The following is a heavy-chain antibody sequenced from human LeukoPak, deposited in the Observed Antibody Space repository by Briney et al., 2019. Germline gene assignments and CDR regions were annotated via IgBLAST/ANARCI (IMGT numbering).Heavy chain of an antibody. J-gene: IGHJ5*02. V-gene: IGHV3-21*01. CDR3: ARDFVGSSWYPNWFDP. Sequence: GGSLRLSCAASGFTVSSNYMNWVRQAPGKGLEWVSSISSSSSYIYYADSVKGRFTISRDNAKNSLYLQMNSLRAEDTAVYYCARDFVGSSWYPNWFDPWGQGTLVTVSS. CDR2: ISSSSSYI. CDR1: GFTVSSNY. D-gene: IGHD6-13*01.